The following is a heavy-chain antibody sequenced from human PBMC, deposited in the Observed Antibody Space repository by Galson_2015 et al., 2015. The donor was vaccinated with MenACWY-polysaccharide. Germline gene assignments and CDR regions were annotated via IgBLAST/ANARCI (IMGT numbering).Heavy chain of an antibody. CDR3: ARDGGGGGYCSSTSCRGAFDI. Sequence: SLRLSCAASGFTFSDYYMTWLRQAPGKGLDWVSYISSSGSAVDYADSVKGRFTISRDNAKNSLYLQMSSLRAEDTAVYYCARDGGGGGYCSSTSCRGAFDIWGRGTVVTVSS. CDR2: ISSSGSAV. CDR1: GFTFSDYY. J-gene: IGHJ3*02. V-gene: IGHV3-11*01. D-gene: IGHD2-2*01.